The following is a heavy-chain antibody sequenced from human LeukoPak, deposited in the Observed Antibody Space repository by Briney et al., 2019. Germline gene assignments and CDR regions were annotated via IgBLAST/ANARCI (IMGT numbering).Heavy chain of an antibody. V-gene: IGHV3-23*01. J-gene: IGHJ4*02. D-gene: IGHD1-26*01. CDR3: AKQTRAEGGSANY. CDR2: ISGSGTST. CDR1: GLTFSSYA. Sequence: HPGGSLRLSCAASGLTFSSYAMSWVRQAPGKGLEWVSGISGSGTSTYYADSVRGRFTISRDNAKNTLYLQMNSLRAEDTAVFYCAKQTRAEGGSANYWGRATLVTVSS.